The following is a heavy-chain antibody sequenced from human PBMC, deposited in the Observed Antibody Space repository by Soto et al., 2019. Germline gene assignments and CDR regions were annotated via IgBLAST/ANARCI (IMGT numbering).Heavy chain of an antibody. CDR1: GFTFSSYG. CDR3: AKGRKGSWYGGAYYFDD. V-gene: IGHV3-30*18. CDR2: ISYDGGNK. Sequence: QVQLVESGGGVVQPERSLRLSCAASGFTFSSYGMHWVRQAPGKGLEWVAVISYDGGNKYYADSVKGRFTISRDNSNNTLYLQMNSLRAEDTAVYFCAKGRKGSWYGGAYYFDDWGQGTLVTVSS. J-gene: IGHJ4*02. D-gene: IGHD6-13*01.